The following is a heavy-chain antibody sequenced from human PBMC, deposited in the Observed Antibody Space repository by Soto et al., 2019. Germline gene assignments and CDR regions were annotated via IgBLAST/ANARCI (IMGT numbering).Heavy chain of an antibody. CDR3: ARVGELLIDY. D-gene: IGHD1-26*01. Sequence: QVQLQESGPGLVKPSQTLSLTCTVSGGSISSSDYNWCWIRQPPGKGLEWIGYITYSGSTYYNPSLKSRVTISVDKSKNQFSLKLSSVTAADTAVYYCARVGELLIDYWGQGTLVTVSS. CDR2: ITYSGST. V-gene: IGHV4-30-4*01. J-gene: IGHJ4*02. CDR1: GGSISSSDYN.